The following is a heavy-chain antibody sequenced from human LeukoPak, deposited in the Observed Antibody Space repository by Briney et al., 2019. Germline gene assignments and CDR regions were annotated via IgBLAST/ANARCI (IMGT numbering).Heavy chain of an antibody. Sequence: PGGSLRLSCAASGFTFSSYWMSWVRQAPGKGLEWVANIKQDGSEKYYVDSVKGRFTISRDNAKNSLYLQMNSLRAEDTAVYYCARYGDGYSSSWYTYWGQGTLVTVSS. CDR3: ARYGDGYSSSWYTY. J-gene: IGHJ4*02. D-gene: IGHD6-13*01. CDR2: IKQDGSEK. CDR1: GFTFSSYW. V-gene: IGHV3-7*01.